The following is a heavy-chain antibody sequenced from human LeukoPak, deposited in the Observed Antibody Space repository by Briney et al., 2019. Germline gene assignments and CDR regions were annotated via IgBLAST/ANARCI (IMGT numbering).Heavy chain of an antibody. CDR2: IYYSGST. V-gene: IGHV4-59*01. D-gene: IGHD2-2*01. CDR1: GGSISSYY. Sequence: PSETLSLTCTVSGGSISSYYWSWIRQPPGKGLEWIGYIYYSGSTNYNPSLKSRVTISVDTSKNQFSLKLSSVTAADTAVYYCAREGSTDAFDIWGQGTMVTVSS. CDR3: AREGSTDAFDI. J-gene: IGHJ3*02.